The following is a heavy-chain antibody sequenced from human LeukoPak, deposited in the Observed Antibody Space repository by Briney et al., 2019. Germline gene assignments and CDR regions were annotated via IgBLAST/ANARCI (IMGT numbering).Heavy chain of an antibody. CDR2: ISSSDSTI. V-gene: IGHV3-11*04. CDR1: GFTFSDYY. J-gene: IGHJ4*02. D-gene: IGHD6-13*01. CDR3: VSPSIAAPGSLDYFFDY. Sequence: GGSLRLSCAASGFTFSDYYMSWIRQAPGKGLEWVSHISSSDSTINYADSVKGRFTISRDNSKNTVDLQMNSLRPEDTAVYYCVSPSIAAPGSLDYFFDYWGQGTLVTVSS.